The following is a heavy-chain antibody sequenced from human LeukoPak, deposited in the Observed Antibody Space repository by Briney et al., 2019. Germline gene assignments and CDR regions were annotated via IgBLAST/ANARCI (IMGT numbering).Heavy chain of an antibody. CDR2: IYYSGST. J-gene: IGHJ4*02. D-gene: IGHD3-10*01. Sequence: SETLSLTCTVSGGSISSYYWSWIRQPPGKGLEWIGYIYYSGSTNYNPSLKSRVTISVDTSKNQFSLKLSSVTAADTAVYYCARNYGSGSLGFDYWGQGTQVTVSS. V-gene: IGHV4-59*01. CDR1: GGSISSYY. CDR3: ARNYGSGSLGFDY.